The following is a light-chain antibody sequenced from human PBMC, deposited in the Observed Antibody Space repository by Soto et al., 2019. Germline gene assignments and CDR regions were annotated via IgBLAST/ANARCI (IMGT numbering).Light chain of an antibody. CDR3: QQYNNWPRT. V-gene: IGKV3-15*01. CDR1: QSVSST. Sequence: EIVMTQAQAARSACPGARATLSCRASQSVSSTLAWYQQKPGQAPRLLIYGASTRATGIPARFSGSGSGTEFTLTISSLQSEDFAVYYCQQYNNWPRTFGQGTKVDIK. CDR2: GAS. J-gene: IGKJ1*01.